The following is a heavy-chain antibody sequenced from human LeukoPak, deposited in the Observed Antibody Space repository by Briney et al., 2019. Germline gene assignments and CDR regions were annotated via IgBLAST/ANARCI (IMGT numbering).Heavy chain of an antibody. CDR3: ATSPYYDFWSGHNGAFDI. J-gene: IGHJ3*02. V-gene: IGHV1-69*13. D-gene: IGHD3-3*01. Sequence: GASVKVSCKASGGTFGSYAISWVRQAPGQGLEWMGGIIPIFSTANYAQKFQGRVTITAVESTSPVYMELSSLRSEDTAVYYCATSPYYDFWSGHNGAFDIWGQGTMVIVSS. CDR1: GGTFGSYA. CDR2: IIPIFSTA.